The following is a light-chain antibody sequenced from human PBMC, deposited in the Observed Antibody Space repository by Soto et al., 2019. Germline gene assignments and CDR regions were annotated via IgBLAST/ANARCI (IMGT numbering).Light chain of an antibody. V-gene: IGLV2-14*01. CDR3: CSYTTSNTFV. CDR2: HVT. J-gene: IGLJ1*01. Sequence: QSALTQPASVSGSLGQSITISCSGTSSDVGAYNDVSWYQQYPGKAPKLMIYHVTDRPSGVSNRFSGSKSGNTASLTISGLHDEDEADYYCCSYTTSNTFVFGTGTKLTVL. CDR1: SSDVGAYND.